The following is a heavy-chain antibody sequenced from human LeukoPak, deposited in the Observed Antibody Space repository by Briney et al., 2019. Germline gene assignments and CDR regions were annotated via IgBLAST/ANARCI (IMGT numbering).Heavy chain of an antibody. CDR3: ARDLITVTKGFDI. D-gene: IGHD4-17*01. Sequence: SETLSLTCAVSTDSISSHYWSWIRQPPGKGLEWIGYISYIGSNNYNPSLKSRVTISIDTSKNQFSLKLRSVTAADTAVYYCARDLITVTKGFDIWGQGTMVSVSS. CDR1: TDSISSHY. J-gene: IGHJ3*02. CDR2: ISYIGSN. V-gene: IGHV4-59*11.